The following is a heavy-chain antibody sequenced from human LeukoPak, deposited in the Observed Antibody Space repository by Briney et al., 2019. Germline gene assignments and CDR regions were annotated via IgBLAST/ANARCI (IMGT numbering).Heavy chain of an antibody. D-gene: IGHD4-17*01. CDR3: ARRPTVTGAFDI. V-gene: IGHV4-39*01. CDR2: IYYSGST. J-gene: IGHJ3*02. Sequence: SETLSLTCTVSGGSISSGSYYWSWIRQPAGKGLEWIGSIYYSGSTYYNPSLKSRVTISVDTSKNQFSLKLSSVTAADTAVYYCARRPTVTGAFDIWGQGTMVTVSS. CDR1: GGSISSGSYY.